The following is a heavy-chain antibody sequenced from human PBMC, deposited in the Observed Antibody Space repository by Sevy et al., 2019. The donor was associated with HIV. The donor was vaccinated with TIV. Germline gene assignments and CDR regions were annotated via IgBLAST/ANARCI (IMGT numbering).Heavy chain of an antibody. CDR3: ARALRLGELSSYY. D-gene: IGHD3-16*02. CDR1: GFTFSTYN. J-gene: IGHJ4*02. Sequence: GGSLRLSCAASGFTFSTYNMNWVRQAPGKGLEWVSSISSSSTYIYYADSVKGRFTNSRDNAKNSLYLQMNSLRAEATAVYYCARALRLGELSSYYWGQGTLVTVSS. CDR2: ISSSSTYI. V-gene: IGHV3-21*01.